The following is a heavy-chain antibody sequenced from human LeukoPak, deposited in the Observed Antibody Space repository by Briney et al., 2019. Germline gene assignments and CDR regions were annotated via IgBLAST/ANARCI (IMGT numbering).Heavy chain of an antibody. J-gene: IGHJ4*02. CDR1: GASVSSVSYY. Sequence: SQTLSLTCTVSGASVSSVSYYWSWIRQPAGKGLEWIGRISTSGSTNYNPSLKSRVTISVDTSKNQFSLKLSSVTAADTAVYYCARGDYDILTGYDDYWGQGTLVTVSS. CDR2: ISTSGST. V-gene: IGHV4-61*02. D-gene: IGHD3-9*01. CDR3: ARGDYDILTGYDDY.